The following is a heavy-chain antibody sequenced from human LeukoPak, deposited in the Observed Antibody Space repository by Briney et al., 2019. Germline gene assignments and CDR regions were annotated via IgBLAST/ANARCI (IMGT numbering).Heavy chain of an antibody. CDR2: IYPGDSDT. J-gene: IGHJ5*02. CDR1: GYSFTSYW. Sequence: GESLKISCKGSGYSFTSYWIGWVRQMPGKGLDWMGIIYPGDSDTRYSPSLQGQVTISADKSISTAYLQWSSLKASDTAMYYCARVRDIVGANNWFDPWGQGTLVTVSS. CDR3: ARVRDIVGANNWFDP. D-gene: IGHD1-26*01. V-gene: IGHV5-51*01.